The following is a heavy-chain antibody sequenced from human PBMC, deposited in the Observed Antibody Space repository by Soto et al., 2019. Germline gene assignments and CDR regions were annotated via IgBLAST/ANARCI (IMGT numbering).Heavy chain of an antibody. Sequence: QVQLQESGPGLVKPAETLSHTCTVSSGTLSSYYWTWIRQPPGKELEWIGYVYYSGNTNYNPSLKSRVIISVDTAKNHFSLRLGSVTAADTAVYYFARLPWADYGRIFDPWGQRSQVTVS. CDR3: ARLPWADYGRIFDP. V-gene: IGHV4-59*01. D-gene: IGHD4-17*01. CDR1: SGTLSSYY. J-gene: IGHJ5*02. CDR2: VYYSGNT.